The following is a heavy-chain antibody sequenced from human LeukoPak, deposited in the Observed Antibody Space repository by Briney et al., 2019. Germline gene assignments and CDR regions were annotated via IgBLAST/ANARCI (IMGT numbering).Heavy chain of an antibody. J-gene: IGHJ6*02. CDR2: IYYSGST. V-gene: IGHV4-31*03. CDR3: ARGRRRFYDFWSGYYRDYGMDV. Sequence: SETLSLTCTVSGGSISSGGYYWSWIRQHPGKGLEWIGYIYYSGSTYYNPSLKSRVTISVDTSKNQFSLKLSSVTAADTAVYYCARGRRRFYDFWSGYYRDYGMDVWGQGTTVTVSS. CDR1: GGSISSGGYY. D-gene: IGHD3-3*01.